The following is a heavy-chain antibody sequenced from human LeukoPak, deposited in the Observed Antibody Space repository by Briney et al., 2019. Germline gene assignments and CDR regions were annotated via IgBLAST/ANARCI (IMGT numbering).Heavy chain of an antibody. J-gene: IGHJ4*02. CDR3: AKPHRNTYYYDSYGY. CDR2: ISYDGSNK. V-gene: IGHV3-30*18. Sequence: GGSLRLSCAASGFTFSSYGMHWVRQAPGKGLEWVAVISYDGSNKYYADSVKGRFTISRDNSKNTLYLQMNSLRAEDTAVYCCAKPHRNTYYYDSYGYWGQGTLVTVSS. CDR1: GFTFSSYG. D-gene: IGHD3-22*01.